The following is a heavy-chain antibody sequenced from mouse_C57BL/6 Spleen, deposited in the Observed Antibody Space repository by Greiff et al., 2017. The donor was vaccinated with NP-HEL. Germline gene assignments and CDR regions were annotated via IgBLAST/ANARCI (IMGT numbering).Heavy chain of an antibody. CDR2: IYPGDGDT. V-gene: IGHV1-80*01. D-gene: IGHD1-1*01. Sequence: VQLQQSGAELVKPGASVKISCKASGYAFSSYWMNWVKQRPGKGLEWIGQIYPGDGDTNYNGKFKGKATLTADKSSSTAYMQLSSLISEDAAVYFCARDGVVAEAMDYWGQGTSVTVSS. CDR3: ARDGVVAEAMDY. J-gene: IGHJ4*01. CDR1: GYAFSSYW.